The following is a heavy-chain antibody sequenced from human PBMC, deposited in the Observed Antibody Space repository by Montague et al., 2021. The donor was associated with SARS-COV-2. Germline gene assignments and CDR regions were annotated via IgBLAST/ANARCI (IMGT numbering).Heavy chain of an antibody. CDR1: GGSITGYF. D-gene: IGHD6-13*01. Sequence: SETLSLTCTISGGSITGYFWTWIRQPPGKGLEWLGHMHYSGSTKYNPSLKSRVTMSIDTSESQFSLHLRSVTVADTGVYYCARVPFSSSWYYLDYWGQGALVTVSS. J-gene: IGHJ4*02. V-gene: IGHV4-59*12. CDR2: MHYSGST. CDR3: ARVPFSSSWYYLDY.